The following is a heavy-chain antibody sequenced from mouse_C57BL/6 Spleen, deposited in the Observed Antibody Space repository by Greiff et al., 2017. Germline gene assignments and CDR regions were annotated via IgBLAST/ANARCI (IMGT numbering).Heavy chain of an antibody. CDR3: ARWIYDGYSPAWFAY. D-gene: IGHD2-3*01. Sequence: EVKLVESGGGLVKPGGSLKLSCAASGFTFSSYAMSWVRQTPEKRLEWVATISDGGSYTYYPDNVKGRYTISRDNAKNNLCLQMSHLKSEDTAMYDGARWIYDGYSPAWFAYWGQGTLVTVSA. CDR2: ISDGGSYT. J-gene: IGHJ3*01. V-gene: IGHV5-4*03. CDR1: GFTFSSYA.